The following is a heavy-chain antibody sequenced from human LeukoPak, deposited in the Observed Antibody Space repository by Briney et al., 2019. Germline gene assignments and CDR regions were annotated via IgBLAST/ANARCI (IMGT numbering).Heavy chain of an antibody. Sequence: ASVKVSCKASGYTFTSYDINWVRQATGQGLEWMGWISVYNGNTNYAQKVQGRVTMTTDTSTNTAYMELRSLRSDDTAVYYCARDPKARGFDPWGQGTLVTVSS. V-gene: IGHV1-18*01. CDR2: ISVYNGNT. CDR3: ARDPKARGFDP. J-gene: IGHJ5*02. CDR1: GYTFTSYD.